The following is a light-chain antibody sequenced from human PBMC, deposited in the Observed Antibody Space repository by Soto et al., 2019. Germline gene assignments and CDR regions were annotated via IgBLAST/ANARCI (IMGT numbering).Light chain of an antibody. CDR2: GAS. Sequence: IEMTQSPATLSVSPWERATLSCRASQSVSSNLVWYQQKPGQAPRLLIYGASSRATGIPDRFSGSGSGTDFTLTISRLEPEDFAVYYCQQYGSSGTFGQGTKVDIK. CDR3: QQYGSSGT. CDR1: QSVSSN. J-gene: IGKJ1*01. V-gene: IGKV3-20*01.